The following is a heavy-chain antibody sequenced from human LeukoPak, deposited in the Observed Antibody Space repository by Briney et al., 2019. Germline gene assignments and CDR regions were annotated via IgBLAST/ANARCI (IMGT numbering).Heavy chain of an antibody. CDR2: INSDGSST. Sequence: GRSLRLSCAASGFTFSSYWMHWVRQAPGKGLVWVSRINSDGSSTSYANSVKGRFTISRDNAKNTLYLQMNSLRAEDTAVYYCARDRVNMVRAPNWFDPWGQRSLVTLSS. J-gene: IGHJ5*02. CDR3: ARDRVNMVRAPNWFDP. V-gene: IGHV3-74*01. D-gene: IGHD3-10*01. CDR1: GFTFSSYW.